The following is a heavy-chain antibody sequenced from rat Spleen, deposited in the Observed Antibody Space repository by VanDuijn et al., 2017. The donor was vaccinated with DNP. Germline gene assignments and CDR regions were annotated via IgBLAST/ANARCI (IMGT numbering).Heavy chain of an antibody. Sequence: QVQLRQSGAEPAKPGSSVKISCKASGYTFTTYYISWIKQTTGQGLEYVGYINTGSGGTYYNEKFMDKATMTVDKSSSTAFMQLSSLTPDDSAVYYCTRGITAVVPFAYWGQGTLVTVSS. CDR2: INTGSGGT. J-gene: IGHJ3*01. CDR1: GYTFTTYY. V-gene: IGHV1-43*01. D-gene: IGHD1-1*01. CDR3: TRGITAVVPFAY.